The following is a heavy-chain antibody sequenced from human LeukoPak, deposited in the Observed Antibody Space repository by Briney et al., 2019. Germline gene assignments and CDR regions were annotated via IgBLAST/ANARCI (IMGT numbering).Heavy chain of an antibody. V-gene: IGHV4-39*01. CDR2: IYYSGST. Sequence: PSETLSLTCIVSGGSISSSSYHWGWIRQPPGKGLEWIGNIYYSGSTYYNPSLKSRVTISVDTSKNQFSLKLSSVTAADTAVYCCARLGSLAGLDHWGQGTLVTVSS. J-gene: IGHJ4*02. CDR1: GGSISSSSYH. CDR3: ARLGSLAGLDH. D-gene: IGHD6-19*01.